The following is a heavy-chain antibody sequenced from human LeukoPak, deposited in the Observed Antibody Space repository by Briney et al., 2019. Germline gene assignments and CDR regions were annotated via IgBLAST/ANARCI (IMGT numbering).Heavy chain of an antibody. D-gene: IGHD6-13*01. CDR1: GGSISSSSYH. Sequence: SETLSLTCTVSGGSISSSSYHWGWIRQPPGKGLEWIGSIYYSGSTYYNPSLKSRVTISVDTSKNQFSLKLSSVTAADTAVYYCARQGIAAAGTGDWFDPWGQGTLVTVSS. CDR2: IYYSGST. V-gene: IGHV4-39*01. CDR3: ARQGIAAAGTGDWFDP. J-gene: IGHJ5*02.